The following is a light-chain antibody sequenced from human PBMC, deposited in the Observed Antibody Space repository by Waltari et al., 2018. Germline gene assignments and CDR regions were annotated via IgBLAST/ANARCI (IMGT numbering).Light chain of an antibody. CDR3: QQYNTYPWT. Sequence: DIQMTQSPSTLSASVGDRVTITCRASERISRWLAWYQQKPWMAPKLLIYQASSLEDGVQSRFSGSGFETEFSLSISSLQPEDFTTYYCQQYNTYPWTFGQVTKVEIK. CDR2: QAS. CDR1: ERISRW. V-gene: IGKV1-5*03. J-gene: IGKJ1*01.